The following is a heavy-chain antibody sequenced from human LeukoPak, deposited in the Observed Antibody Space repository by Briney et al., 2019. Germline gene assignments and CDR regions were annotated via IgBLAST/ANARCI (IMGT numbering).Heavy chain of an antibody. CDR2: IRYDGSNK. CDR1: GFTFSSYG. V-gene: IGHV3-30*02. J-gene: IGHJ6*03. CDR3: AKDQLLHYYYYYYMDV. Sequence: GGSLRLPCAASGFTFSSYGMHWVRQAPGKGLEWVAFIRYDGSNKYYADSVKGRFTISRDNSKNTLYLQMNSLRAEDTAVYYCAKDQLLHYYYYYYMDVWGKGTTVTVSS. D-gene: IGHD2-2*01.